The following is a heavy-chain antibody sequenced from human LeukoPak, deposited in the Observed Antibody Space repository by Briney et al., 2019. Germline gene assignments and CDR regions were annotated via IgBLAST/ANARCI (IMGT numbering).Heavy chain of an antibody. CDR2: INTKSGMT. CDR3: ARIDGSVDY. CDR1: GYTFTRYD. V-gene: IGHV1-8*03. J-gene: IGHJ4*02. D-gene: IGHD3-22*01. Sequence: ASVKVSCKASGYTFTRYDINWVRQATGQGLEWMGWINTKSGMTGHAQKFQGRITITKDTSISTVYMELSSLSSEDTAVYFCARIDGSVDYWGQGTLVTVSS.